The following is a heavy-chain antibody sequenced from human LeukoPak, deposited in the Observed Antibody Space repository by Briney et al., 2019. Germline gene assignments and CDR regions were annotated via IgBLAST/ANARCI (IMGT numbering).Heavy chain of an antibody. CDR2: ISGSGGFT. CDR3: ARGYCSSIGCSMDA. J-gene: IGHJ4*02. CDR1: GFTFINHA. D-gene: IGHD2-2*01. Sequence: GGSLRLSCVVSGFTFINHAMTWVRQAPGKGLEWVSSISGSGGFTYYEDSVKGRFTISRDNSKNTLYLQMNSLRAVDTAVYYCARGYCSSIGCSMDAWGQGTLVTVSS. V-gene: IGHV3-23*01.